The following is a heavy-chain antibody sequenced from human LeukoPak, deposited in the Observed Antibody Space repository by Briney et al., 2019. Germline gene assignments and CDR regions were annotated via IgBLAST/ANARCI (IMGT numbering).Heavy chain of an antibody. CDR2: IYYSGST. V-gene: IGHV4-59*11. CDR1: GGSISSHY. Sequence: SETLSFTCTVSGGSISSHYWSWIRQPPGKGLEWIGYIYYSGSTNYNPSLKSRVTISVDTSKNQFSLKLSSVTAADTAVYYCARIAGYSSSWYGGGWFDPWGQGTLVTVSS. CDR3: ARIAGYSSSWYGGGWFDP. J-gene: IGHJ5*02. D-gene: IGHD6-13*01.